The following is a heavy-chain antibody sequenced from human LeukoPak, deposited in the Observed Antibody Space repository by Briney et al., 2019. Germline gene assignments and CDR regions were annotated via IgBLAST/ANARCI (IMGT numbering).Heavy chain of an antibody. Sequence: GGSLRLSCAASGFTFTSYSMNWVRQAPGKGLEWVSTISGGGGSTYYADSVKGRFTISRDNSRNTLYLQMDNLRAEDTAVYYCTRGQGSYSDYWGQGTLVTVSS. D-gene: IGHD1-26*01. CDR1: GFTFTSYS. CDR2: ISGGGGST. V-gene: IGHV3-23*01. J-gene: IGHJ4*02. CDR3: TRGQGSYSDY.